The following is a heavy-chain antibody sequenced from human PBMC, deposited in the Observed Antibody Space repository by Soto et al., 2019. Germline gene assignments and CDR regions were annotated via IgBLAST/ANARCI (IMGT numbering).Heavy chain of an antibody. J-gene: IGHJ4*02. CDR2: IIPIFGTT. V-gene: IGHV1-69*13. Sequence: GASVKVSCKASGGTFSSYAISWVRQAPGQGLEWMGGIIPIFGTTKHAQKFQGRVTSTADESTSTVYMELSTLTSEDTALYYCARNNYYDSSGYYYFDYWGQGTPVTVSS. CDR3: ARNNYYDSSGYYYFDY. D-gene: IGHD3-22*01. CDR1: GGTFSSYA.